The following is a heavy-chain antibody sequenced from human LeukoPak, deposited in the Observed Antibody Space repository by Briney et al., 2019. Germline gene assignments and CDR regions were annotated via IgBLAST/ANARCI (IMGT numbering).Heavy chain of an antibody. CDR1: GGSISSGSYY. CDR3: ARGVDDFWSGYWNWFDP. CDR2: IYTSGST. Sequence: SETLSLTCTVSGGSISSGSYYWSWIRQPAGKGLEWIVRIYTSGSTNYNPSLKSRVTISVDTSKNQFSLKLSSVTAADTAVYYCARGVDDFWSGYWNWFDPWGQGTLVTVSS. D-gene: IGHD3-3*01. J-gene: IGHJ5*02. V-gene: IGHV4-61*02.